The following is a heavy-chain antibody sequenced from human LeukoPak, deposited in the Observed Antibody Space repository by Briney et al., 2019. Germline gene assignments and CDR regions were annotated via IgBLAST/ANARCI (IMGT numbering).Heavy chain of an antibody. D-gene: IGHD6-13*01. Sequence: ASVKISCKASGYTFTSYDINWVRQATGQGLEWMGWMNPNSGSTGYAQKFQGRVTMTRNTSISTAYMELSSLRSEDTAVHYCARVQYSSSWYKKGTFDYWGQGTLVTVSS. CDR1: GYTFTSYD. CDR2: MNPNSGST. CDR3: ARVQYSSSWYKKGTFDY. V-gene: IGHV1-8*01. J-gene: IGHJ4*02.